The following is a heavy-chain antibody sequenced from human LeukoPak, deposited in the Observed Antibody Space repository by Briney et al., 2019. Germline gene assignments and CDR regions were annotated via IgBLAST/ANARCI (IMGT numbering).Heavy chain of an antibody. D-gene: IGHD3-22*01. CDR2: IWYDGSNN. CDR1: GFTFSSFG. V-gene: IGHV3-33*01. J-gene: IGHJ4*02. CDR3: ARDESSGYLHFDY. Sequence: GGSLRLSCAASGFTFSSFGMHWVRQAPGKGLEWVAVIWYDGSNNYYVDSVRGRFTISRDNSKNTLYLQMNSLRAEDTAVYYCARDESSGYLHFDYWGQGTLVTVSS.